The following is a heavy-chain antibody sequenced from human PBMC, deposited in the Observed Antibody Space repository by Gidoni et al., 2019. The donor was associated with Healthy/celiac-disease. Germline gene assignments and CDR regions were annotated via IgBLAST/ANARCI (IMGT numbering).Heavy chain of an antibody. CDR2: IYYSGST. V-gene: IGHV4-39*01. J-gene: IGHJ3*02. D-gene: IGHD1-26*01. CDR3: ARADSGSYSSHAFDI. Sequence: QLQLQESGPGLVKPSETLSLTCTVSGCSISSRSYYWGWIRQPPGKGVAWIGSIYYSGSTSYNPSLKSRVTISVDTSKNQFSLKLSSVTAADTAGYYCARADSGSYSSHAFDIWGQGTMVTVFS. CDR1: GCSISSRSYY.